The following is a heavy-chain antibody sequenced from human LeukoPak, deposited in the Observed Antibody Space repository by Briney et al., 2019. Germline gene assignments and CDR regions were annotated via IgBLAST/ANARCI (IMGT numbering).Heavy chain of an antibody. J-gene: IGHJ3*02. Sequence: PGRSLRLSCAASGFTFSSYGMHWVRQAPGKGLEWVAVISYDGSNKYYADSVKGRFTISRDNSKNTLYLQMNSLRAEGTAVYYCAKDFRWLQFGDAFDIWGQGTMVTVSS. D-gene: IGHD5-24*01. CDR3: AKDFRWLQFGDAFDI. V-gene: IGHV3-30*18. CDR2: ISYDGSNK. CDR1: GFTFSSYG.